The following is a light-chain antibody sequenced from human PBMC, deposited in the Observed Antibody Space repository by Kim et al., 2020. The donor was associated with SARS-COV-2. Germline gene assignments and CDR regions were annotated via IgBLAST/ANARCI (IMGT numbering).Light chain of an antibody. CDR3: QKYNSPPRT. CDR1: QGIDNY. J-gene: IGKJ1*01. Sequence: ASVGDRVTITCRASQGIDNYLAWYQQKPGKVPKLLIYDASALQSGAPSRFSGSGSGTEFTLTISSLQPEDVATYYCQKYNSPPRTFGQGTKVDIK. CDR2: DAS. V-gene: IGKV1-27*01.